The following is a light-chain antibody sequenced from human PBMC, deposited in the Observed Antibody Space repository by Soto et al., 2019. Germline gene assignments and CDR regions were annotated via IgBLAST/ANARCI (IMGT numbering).Light chain of an antibody. V-gene: IGKV3-11*01. Sequence: EIVLTQSPATLSLSPGERATLSCRASQSVSSYLAWYQQKPGQAPRLLIYDASNRATGLPARFSGSGSGTDFPLTISSLEPEDFAVYYCQQRSNWPLFTFGPGTKVDIK. CDR2: DAS. CDR3: QQRSNWPLFT. J-gene: IGKJ3*01. CDR1: QSVSSY.